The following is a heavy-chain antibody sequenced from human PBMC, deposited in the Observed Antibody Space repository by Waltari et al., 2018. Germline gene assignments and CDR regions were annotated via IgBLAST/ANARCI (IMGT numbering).Heavy chain of an antibody. J-gene: IGHJ4*02. Sequence: EVQLVESGGGLVQPGGSLRLSCAASGFPFSDHWMHWVRQDPGNGLVWVSGINADGKSISYADSVRGRFTVSRDNAKSTLYLQMNMLRAEDTALYYCASLYCGRDCYPRWGQGTLVTVSS. CDR1: GFPFSDHW. CDR3: ASLYCGRDCYPR. CDR2: INADGKSI. D-gene: IGHD2-21*01. V-gene: IGHV3-74*03.